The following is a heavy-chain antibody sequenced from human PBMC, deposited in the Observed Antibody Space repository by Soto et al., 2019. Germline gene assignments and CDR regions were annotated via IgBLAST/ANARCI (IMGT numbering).Heavy chain of an antibody. CDR2: INHSGST. CDR1: GGSFSGYY. J-gene: IGHJ4*02. V-gene: IGHV4-34*01. CDR3: ARHWNYDRYYFDY. D-gene: IGHD1-7*01. Sequence: QVQLQQWGAGLLKPSETLSLTCAVYGGSFSGYYWSWIRQPPGKGLEWIGEINHSGSTNYNPSLKSRVTISVDTSKNQFSLKLSSVTAADTAVYYCARHWNYDRYYFDYWGQGTLVTVSS.